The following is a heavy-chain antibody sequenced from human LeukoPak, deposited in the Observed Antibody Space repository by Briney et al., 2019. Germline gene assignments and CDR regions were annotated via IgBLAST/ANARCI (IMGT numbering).Heavy chain of an antibody. J-gene: IGHJ4*02. V-gene: IGHV3-48*02. Sequence: GGSLRLSCAASGFTFHFYSMTWVRQAPGKGLEWVSYISSRSSTIYYTDSVKGRFTVSRDNAKNSLNLQMNSLRDEDTAVYYCASPLDYSSPRYWGQGTLVTVSS. CDR3: ASPLDYSSPRY. CDR1: GFTFHFYS. D-gene: IGHD6-19*01. CDR2: ISSRSSTI.